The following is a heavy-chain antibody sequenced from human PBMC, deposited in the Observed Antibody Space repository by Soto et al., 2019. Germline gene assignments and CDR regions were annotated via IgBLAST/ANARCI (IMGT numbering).Heavy chain of an antibody. CDR2: IYHSRST. Sequence: MSPTCAVYEGCISKEGYSWSWIRQPTGKGLEWIGYIYHSRSTNYNPSLKSRVSISVETSKNQFSLKLSSVTAADTAVYYCARLDEALDYWGQGTLVTVSS. V-gene: IGHV4-30-2*02. CDR3: ARLDEALDY. D-gene: IGHD3-16*01. CDR1: EGCISKEGYS. J-gene: IGHJ4*02.